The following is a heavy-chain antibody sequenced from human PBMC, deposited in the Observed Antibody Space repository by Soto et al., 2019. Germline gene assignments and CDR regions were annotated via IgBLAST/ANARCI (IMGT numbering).Heavy chain of an antibody. D-gene: IGHD6-19*01. V-gene: IGHV2-70*04. CDR1: GFSLSTSGMR. J-gene: IGHJ5*02. CDR3: ARSSIAVGGFDP. CDR2: IDWDDEK. Sequence: ASGPTLVNPTQTVTLTCTFSGFSLSTSGMRVSWIRQPPGKALEWLARIDWDDEKFYSTSLKTRLTISKDTSKNQVVLTMTNMDPVDTATYYCARSSIAVGGFDPWGQGTLVTVSS.